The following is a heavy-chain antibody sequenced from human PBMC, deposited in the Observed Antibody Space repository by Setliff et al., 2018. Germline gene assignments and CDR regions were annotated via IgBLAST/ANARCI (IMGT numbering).Heavy chain of an antibody. V-gene: IGHV3-7*01. CDR3: ARDYYDSSGYYDYFDY. CDR2: IKQDGSEK. D-gene: IGHD3-22*01. Sequence: GGSLRLSCAASGFTFSSYWMSWVRQAPGKGLEWVANIKQDGSEKYYVDSVKGRFTISRDNAKNSPYLQMNSLRAEDTAVYYCARDYYDSSGYYDYFDYWGQGTLVTVSS. CDR1: GFTFSSYW. J-gene: IGHJ4*02.